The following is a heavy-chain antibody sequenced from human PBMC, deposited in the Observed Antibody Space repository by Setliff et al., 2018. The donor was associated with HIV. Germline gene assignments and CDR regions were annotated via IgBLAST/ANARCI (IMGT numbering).Heavy chain of an antibody. J-gene: IGHJ6*02. Sequence: PGGSLRLSCVASGFTFNNAWMSWVRQAPGKGLEWLGRIKKSSDGGKTDDASPVKGRFTISRDDSKNTLYLQMNSLKIEDTAVYFCATDNGPSYSMDIWGQGTTVTVSS. D-gene: IGHD2-21*01. CDR3: ATDNGPSYSMDI. V-gene: IGHV3-15*01. CDR2: IKKSSDGGKT. CDR1: GFTFNNAW.